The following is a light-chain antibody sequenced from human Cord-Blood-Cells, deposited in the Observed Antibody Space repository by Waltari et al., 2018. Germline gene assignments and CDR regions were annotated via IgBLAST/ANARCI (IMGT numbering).Light chain of an antibody. CDR3: CSYAGSSTWV. J-gene: IGLJ3*02. CDR2: EVS. V-gene: IGLV2-23*02. Sequence: QSPLTQPASVSGSPGQSIPISCTGTSSDVGNYNLVSWYQQHPGKAPKLIIYEVSKRPSGVSTRFSGSKSGYTACLTISGLQAEDEADYYCCSYAGSSTWVVGGGTKLTVL. CDR1: SSDVGNYNL.